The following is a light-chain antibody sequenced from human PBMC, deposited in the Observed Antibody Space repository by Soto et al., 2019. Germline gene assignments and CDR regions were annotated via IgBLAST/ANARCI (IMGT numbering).Light chain of an antibody. Sequence: QPVLTQPPSVSGAPGQWVTISCTGSNSNIGAGYDVHWYQQFPGTAPKLLIYGNINRPSGVPDRFSGSKSGPSASLAITGLQAEDEADYYCQSYDSRLSNYVFGGGTKLTVL. J-gene: IGLJ1*01. CDR1: NSNIGAGYD. V-gene: IGLV1-40*01. CDR3: QSYDSRLSNYV. CDR2: GNI.